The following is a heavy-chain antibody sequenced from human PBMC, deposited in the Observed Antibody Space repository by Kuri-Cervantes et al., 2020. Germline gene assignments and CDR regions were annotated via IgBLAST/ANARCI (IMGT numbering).Heavy chain of an antibody. CDR1: VGIFSSYG. CDR2: IIPIFGTA. V-gene: IGHV1-69*13. D-gene: IGHD5-12*01. J-gene: IGHJ4*02. Sequence: SVKVSCKASVGIFSSYGISWVRQAPGQGPEWMGGIIPIFGTANYAQKFQGRVTITADESTSTAYMELSSLRSEDTAVYYCARDGCEYSGSDPCGWGQGTLVTVSS. CDR3: ARDGCEYSGSDPCG.